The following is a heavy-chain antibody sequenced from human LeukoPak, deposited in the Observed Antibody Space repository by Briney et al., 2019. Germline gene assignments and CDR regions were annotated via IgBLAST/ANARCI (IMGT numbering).Heavy chain of an antibody. V-gene: IGHV2-5*01. J-gene: IGHJ4*02. CDR1: GFSLSTSGVG. CDR3: ARTPTMVRGVMKDY. CDR2: IYWNEDK. D-gene: IGHD3-10*01. Sequence: SGPTLVNPTQTLTLTCTFSGFSLSTSGVGVGWIRQPPGKALEWLPLIYWNEDKRYSPSLKSRLTITKDTSKNQVVLTMTNMDPVDTATYYCARTPTMVRGVMKDYWGQGTLVTVSS.